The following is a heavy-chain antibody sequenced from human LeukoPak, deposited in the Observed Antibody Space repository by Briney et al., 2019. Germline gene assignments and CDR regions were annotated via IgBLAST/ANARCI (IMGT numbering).Heavy chain of an antibody. Sequence: GGSLRLSCAASGLTFSGYSMNWVRQAPGRGLDWVSYIDGSSSTIYHADSVKGRFTISRDNAESSLYLQMSSLRAEDTAVYYCARTAIIYGSGTYYIDLWGRGTLVTVSS. V-gene: IGHV3-48*04. CDR2: IDGSSSTI. CDR1: GLTFSGYS. D-gene: IGHD3-10*01. CDR3: ARTAIIYGSGTYYIDL. J-gene: IGHJ4*02.